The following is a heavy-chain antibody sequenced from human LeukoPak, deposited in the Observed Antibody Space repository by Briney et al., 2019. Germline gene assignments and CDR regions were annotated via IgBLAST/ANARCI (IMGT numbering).Heavy chain of an antibody. D-gene: IGHD5-18*01. CDR1: GFTFSSYS. CDR2: ISSSSSYI. CDR3: ARVDTVMADAFDI. Sequence: GGSLRLSCAASGFTFSSYSMNWVRQAPGKGLEWVSSISSSSSYIYYADSVKGRFTISRDNAKNSLYLQMNSLRAEDTAVYYCARVDTVMADAFDIWGQGTTVTVSS. V-gene: IGHV3-21*01. J-gene: IGHJ3*02.